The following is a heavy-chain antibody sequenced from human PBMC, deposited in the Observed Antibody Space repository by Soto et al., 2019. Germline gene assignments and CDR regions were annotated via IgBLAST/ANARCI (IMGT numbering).Heavy chain of an antibody. V-gene: IGHV2-5*02. CDR1: GFSLTTGVG. CDR3: ATLTADF. Sequence: ITLEESGPTLVKPTETLTLTCTFSGFSLTTGVGVGWVRQPPGKALEWLALVYWDDDKHYTPSLMSRLTITKDISKDQVVLTMTNMDPVDTATYYCATLTADFWGPGTLVTVSS. CDR2: VYWDDDK. J-gene: IGHJ4*02.